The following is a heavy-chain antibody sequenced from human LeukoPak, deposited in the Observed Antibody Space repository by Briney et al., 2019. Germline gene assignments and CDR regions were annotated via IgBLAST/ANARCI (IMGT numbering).Heavy chain of an antibody. D-gene: IGHD4-17*01. V-gene: IGHV3-48*03. J-gene: IGHJ4*02. CDR2: ISSSGSTI. CDR1: GFTFSSYE. CDR3: AGEGYGDHDGDY. Sequence: GGSLRLSCAASGFTFSSYEMNWVRQAPGKGLEWVSYISSSGSTIYYADSVKGRFTISRDNAKNSLNLQMNSLRAEDTAVYYCAGEGYGDHDGDYWGQGTLVTVSS.